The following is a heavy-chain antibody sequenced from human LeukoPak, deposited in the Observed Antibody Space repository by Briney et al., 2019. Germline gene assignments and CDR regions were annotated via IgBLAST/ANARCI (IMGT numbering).Heavy chain of an antibody. CDR1: GFTFSSYG. D-gene: IGHD6-25*01. Sequence: GGSLRLSCAASGFTFSSYGMHWVRQAPGKGLEWVAFIRYDGSNKYYADSVKGRFTISRDNSKNTLYLQMNSLRAEDTAVYYCAKIAAWDVYYFDYWGQGTLATVSS. CDR3: AKIAAWDVYYFDY. CDR2: IRYDGSNK. J-gene: IGHJ4*02. V-gene: IGHV3-30*02.